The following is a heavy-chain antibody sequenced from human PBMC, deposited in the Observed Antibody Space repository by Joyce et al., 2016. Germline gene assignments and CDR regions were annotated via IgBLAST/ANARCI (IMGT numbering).Heavy chain of an antibody. J-gene: IGHJ6*02. CDR3: ARYDGSGSYYFYGMDV. D-gene: IGHD3-10*01. CDR2: ITSTSGTI. CDR1: GFTFSRYA. Sequence: EVRLAESGGGLVQPGGSLSLSCAASGFTFSRYAMNWIRQAPGKGLECVAYITSTSGTIYYADSVKGRFTISRDNAQNSLFLQMNSLRAEDTAVYYCARYDGSGSYYFYGMDVWGQGTTVTVSS. V-gene: IGHV3-48*04.